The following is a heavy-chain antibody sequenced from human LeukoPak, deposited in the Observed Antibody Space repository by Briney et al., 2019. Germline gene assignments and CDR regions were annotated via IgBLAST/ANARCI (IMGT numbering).Heavy chain of an antibody. CDR2: IYYSGST. J-gene: IGHJ5*02. Sequence: KSSETLSLTCTVSGFSISSYYWSWIRQPPGKGLEWIGYIYYSGSTNYNPSLKSRVTISVDTSKNQFSLNLSSVTAADTAVYYCARTQLWSENWFGPWGQGTLVTVSS. D-gene: IGHD5-18*01. CDR1: GFSISSYY. V-gene: IGHV4-59*08. CDR3: ARTQLWSENWFGP.